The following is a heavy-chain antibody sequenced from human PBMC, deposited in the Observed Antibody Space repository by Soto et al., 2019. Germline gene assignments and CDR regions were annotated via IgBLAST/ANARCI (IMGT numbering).Heavy chain of an antibody. CDR3: AREENCSDGVCYSEYFQR. CDR2: GNPSGGST. Sequence: QVQLVQSGAEVKKPGASVKVSCKASGYIFTAYSMHWVRQAPGQGLACLSVGNPSGGSTNYAQKFRCRITMTRDTSTSTGYMDLSFLTSEDTAVYYCAREENCSDGVCYSEYFQRWGQGALGTVS. D-gene: IGHD2-15*01. J-gene: IGHJ1*01. V-gene: IGHV1-46*01. CDR1: GYIFTAYS.